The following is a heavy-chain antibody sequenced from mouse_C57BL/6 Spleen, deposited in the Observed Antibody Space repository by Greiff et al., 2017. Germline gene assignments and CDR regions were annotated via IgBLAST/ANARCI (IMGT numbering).Heavy chain of an antibody. CDR1: GYTFTSYW. CDR3: ARGDYYGSTPY. Sequence: QVHVKQPGAELVRPGSSVKLSCKASGYTFTSYWMDWVKQRPGQGLEWIGNIYPSDSETHYNQKFKDKATLTVDKSSSTAYMQLSSLTSEDSAVYYCARGDYYGSTPYWGQGTTLTVSS. V-gene: IGHV1-61*01. D-gene: IGHD1-1*01. CDR2: IYPSDSET. J-gene: IGHJ2*01.